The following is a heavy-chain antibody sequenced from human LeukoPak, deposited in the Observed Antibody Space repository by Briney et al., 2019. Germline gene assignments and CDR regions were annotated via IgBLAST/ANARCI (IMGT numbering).Heavy chain of an antibody. CDR1: GFTFSSYA. D-gene: IGHD3-22*01. CDR2: ITSSGGST. Sequence: TGGPLRLSCAASGFTFSSYAMSWVRQAPGKGLEWVSSITSSGGSTYYAGSVKGQFTISRDNSKNTVYLQMNSLRAEDTAVYYCAKDRPNYYDSSGHYYRRNGDYWGQGTLVTVSS. V-gene: IGHV3-23*01. J-gene: IGHJ4*02. CDR3: AKDRPNYYDSSGHYYRRNGDY.